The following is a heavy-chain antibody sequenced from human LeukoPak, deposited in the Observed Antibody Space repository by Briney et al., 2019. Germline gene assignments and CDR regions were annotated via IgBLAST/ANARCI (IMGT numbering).Heavy chain of an antibody. CDR1: GFTFSSYA. D-gene: IGHD6-19*01. Sequence: QPGGSLRLSCAASGFTFSSYAMSWVRQAPGKGLEWGSAISGSGGSTYYADSVKGRFTISRDNSKNTLYLQMNSLRAEDTAVYYCAKGMFGSGWYGDDYWGQGTLVTVSS. CDR3: AKGMFGSGWYGDDY. CDR2: ISGSGGST. J-gene: IGHJ4*02. V-gene: IGHV3-23*01.